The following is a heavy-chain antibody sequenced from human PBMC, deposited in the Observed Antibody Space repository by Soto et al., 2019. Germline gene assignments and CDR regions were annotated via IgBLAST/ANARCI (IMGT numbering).Heavy chain of an antibody. J-gene: IGHJ4*02. Sequence: EVQLLESGGGLVQPGGSLILSCAASGFTFSSYAMSWVRQAPGKGLEWVSAISGSGGSTYYADSVKGRFTISRDNSKNTRYMQLNSLRAEDTAVYYCAKGPVTMVPADYWGQGTLVTVSS. CDR2: ISGSGGST. CDR3: AKGPVTMVPADY. CDR1: GFTFSSYA. D-gene: IGHD3-10*01. V-gene: IGHV3-23*01.